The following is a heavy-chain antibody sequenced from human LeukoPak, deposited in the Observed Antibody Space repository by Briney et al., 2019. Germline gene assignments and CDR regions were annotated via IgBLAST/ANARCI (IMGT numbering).Heavy chain of an antibody. J-gene: IGHJ5*02. D-gene: IGHD3-22*01. CDR2: ISSSSSYI. CDR3: AKDMDSSGYYYGGYWFDP. V-gene: IGHV3-21*04. CDR1: GFTFSSYS. Sequence: GGSLRLSCAASGFTFSSYSVNWVRQAPGKGLEWVSSISSSSSYIYYADSVKGRFTISRDNSKNTLYLQMNSLRAEDTAVYYCAKDMDSSGYYYGGYWFDPWGQGTLVTVSS.